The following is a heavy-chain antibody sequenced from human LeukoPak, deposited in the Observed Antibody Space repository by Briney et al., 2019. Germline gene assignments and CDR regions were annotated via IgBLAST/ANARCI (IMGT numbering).Heavy chain of an antibody. V-gene: IGHV1-2*02. D-gene: IGHD2-2*01. CDR3: ARDVGEYCSSTNCYASHY. CDR1: EYTFTGYY. CDR2: INPHSGGT. Sequence: ASVKVSCKASEYTFTGYYIHWVRQAPGQGLEWMGWINPHSGGTNYAQKFQGGVTMTRDTSITTAYMELSSLRSDDTAVYYCARDVGEYCSSTNCYASHYWGQGTLVTVSS. J-gene: IGHJ4*02.